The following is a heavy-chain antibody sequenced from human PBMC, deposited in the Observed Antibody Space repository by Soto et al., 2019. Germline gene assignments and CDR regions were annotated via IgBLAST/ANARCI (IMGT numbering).Heavy chain of an antibody. D-gene: IGHD6-6*01. J-gene: IGHJ6*02. CDR2: IIPIFGTA. V-gene: IGHV1-69*01. CDR1: GGTFSSYA. CDR3: ARAARSSSSYYYGMDV. Sequence: QVQLVQSGAEVKKPGSSVKVSCKASGGTFSSYAISWVRQAPGQGLECMGGIIPIFGTANYAQKFQGRVTITADESTSTAYMELSSLRSEDTAVYYCARAARSSSSYYYGMDVWGQGTTVTVSS.